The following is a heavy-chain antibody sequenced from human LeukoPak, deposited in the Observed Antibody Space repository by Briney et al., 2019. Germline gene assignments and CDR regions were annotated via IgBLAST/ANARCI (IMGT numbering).Heavy chain of an antibody. V-gene: IGHV1-2*02. J-gene: IGHJ6*03. CDR1: GYTFTGYS. D-gene: IGHD6-13*01. CDR2: INPNSGGT. CDR3: ARDPSIAAAGTSAGYYYYMDV. Sequence: ASVKVSCKASGYTFTGYSMHWVRQAPGQGLEWMGWINPNSGGTNSAQKFQGRVTMTRDTSISTAYMELSRLRSDDTAVYYCARDPSIAAAGTSAGYYYYMDVWGKGTTVTVSS.